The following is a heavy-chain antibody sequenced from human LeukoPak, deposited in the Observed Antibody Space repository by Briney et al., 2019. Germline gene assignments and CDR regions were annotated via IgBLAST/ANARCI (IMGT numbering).Heavy chain of an antibody. D-gene: IGHD5-24*01. V-gene: IGHV1-69*13. CDR1: GGTFSIYA. Sequence: EASVKVSCKASGGTFSIYAISWVRQAPGQGPEWMGGIIPIFGTANYAQKFHGRVTITADESTSTTYMELSSLRSEDTAVYYCGRDKGGGRWDNFDYWGQGTLVTVSS. J-gene: IGHJ4*02. CDR2: IIPIFGTA. CDR3: GRDKGGGRWDNFDY.